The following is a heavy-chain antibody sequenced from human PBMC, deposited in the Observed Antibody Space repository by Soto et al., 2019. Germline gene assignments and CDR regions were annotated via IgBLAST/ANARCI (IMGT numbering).Heavy chain of an antibody. D-gene: IGHD5-18*01. V-gene: IGHV3-53*01. CDR1: GFTVTSNY. Sequence: GGSLRLSCAASGFTVTSNYMNWVRQPPGKGLEWVSIIYSSGATYYADSVKGRFTISRDKSKNTLYLQMRNLRAEDTAIYYCARVDTYDYYYAMDVWGQGTTVTV. CDR2: IYSSGAT. CDR3: ARVDTYDYYYAMDV. J-gene: IGHJ6*02.